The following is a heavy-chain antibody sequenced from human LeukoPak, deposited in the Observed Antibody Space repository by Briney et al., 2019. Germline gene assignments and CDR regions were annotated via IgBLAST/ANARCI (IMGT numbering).Heavy chain of an antibody. V-gene: IGHV3-33*01. CDR3: AREDSSGAFDI. CDR1: GFTFRSYD. CDR2: VWYDESNK. Sequence: PGGSLRLSCAASGFTFRSYDMHWVRQASGKGLEWVAVVWYDESNKYYVDSVKGRFTISRDNSKNTLYLQMNSLRVEDTALYYCAREDSSGAFDIWGQGTMVTVSS. D-gene: IGHD3-22*01. J-gene: IGHJ3*02.